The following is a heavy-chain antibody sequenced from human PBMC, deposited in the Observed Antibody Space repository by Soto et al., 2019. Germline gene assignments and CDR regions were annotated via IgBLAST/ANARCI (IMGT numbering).Heavy chain of an antibody. D-gene: IGHD3-3*01. CDR2: INRSGST. J-gene: IGHJ6*02. V-gene: IGHV4-34*01. Sequence: PSETLSLTCAVYGGSFSGYYWSWIRQPPGKGLEWIGEINRSGSTNYNPSLKSRVNISVDTSKNQFSLKLSSVTAAETAVYYCARRGIGHYDFWSGPYYGMDVWGQGTTVTVSS. CDR3: ARRGIGHYDFWSGPYYGMDV. CDR1: GGSFSGYY.